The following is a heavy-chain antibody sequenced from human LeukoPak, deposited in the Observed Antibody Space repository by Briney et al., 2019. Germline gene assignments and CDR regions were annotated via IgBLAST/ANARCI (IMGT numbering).Heavy chain of an antibody. CDR3: ARRGRVAGTLGDY. CDR2: ISSSSSYI. CDR1: GFTFSGYW. J-gene: IGHJ4*02. D-gene: IGHD6-19*01. Sequence: GGSLRLSCVASGFTFSGYWMHWVRQAPGKGLEWVSSISSSSSYIYYADSVKGRFTISRDNAKNSLYLQMNSLRAEDTAVYYCARRGRVAGTLGDYWGQGTLVTVST. V-gene: IGHV3-21*01.